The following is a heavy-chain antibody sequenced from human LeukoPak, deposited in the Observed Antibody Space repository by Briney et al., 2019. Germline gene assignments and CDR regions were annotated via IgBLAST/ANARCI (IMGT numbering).Heavy chain of an antibody. Sequence: GGSLRLSCAASGFTFSSYSINWVRQAPGKGLEWVSSIGSGSGYIYYADSVKGRFTISRDDAKSSLYLQMNSLRADDTAVYYCARDGWPGSSYYRPFDYWGQGTLVTVSS. CDR1: GFTFSSYS. CDR3: ARDGWPGSSYYRPFDY. J-gene: IGHJ4*02. V-gene: IGHV3-21*01. CDR2: IGSGSGYI. D-gene: IGHD6-13*01.